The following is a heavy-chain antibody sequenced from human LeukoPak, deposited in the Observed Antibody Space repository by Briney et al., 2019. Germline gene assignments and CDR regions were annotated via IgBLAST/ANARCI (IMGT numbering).Heavy chain of an antibody. CDR2: IWYDGSNK. CDR1: GFTFSSYG. J-gene: IGHJ6*02. CDR3: ARDGAAGRHYYYGMDV. Sequence: GGSLRLSCAASGFTFSSYGMHWVRQAPGKGLEWVAVIWYDGSNKYYADSVKGRFTISRDNSKNTLYLQMNSLRAEDTAVYYCARDGAAGRHYYYGMDVWGQGTTVTVSS. V-gene: IGHV3-33*01. D-gene: IGHD6-13*01.